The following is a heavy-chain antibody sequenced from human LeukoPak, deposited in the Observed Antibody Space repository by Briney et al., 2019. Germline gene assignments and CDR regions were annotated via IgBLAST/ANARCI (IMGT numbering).Heavy chain of an antibody. CDR2: TYTDTSA. CDR3: ARESWGPVGP. CDR1: GFTVSNNH. Sequence: GGSLRLSCAASGFTVSNNHMGWVRQAPGKGLEWVSLTYTDTSAYYADSVKGRFTISRDNSKNTLNLQMNSLRVEDTAVYYCARESWGPVGPWGQGTLVTVSS. V-gene: IGHV3-66*02. J-gene: IGHJ5*02. D-gene: IGHD3-16*01.